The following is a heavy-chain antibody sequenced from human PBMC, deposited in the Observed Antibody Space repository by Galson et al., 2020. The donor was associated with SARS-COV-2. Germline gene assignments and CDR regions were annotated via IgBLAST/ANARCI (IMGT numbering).Heavy chain of an antibody. Sequence: GGSLRLSCAAPGFTFSDHFIDWVRQAPGKGRECIGRVRNKESSYSTEYAASVRGRFTLSRDDSKNSLYLQMDSLKTEDTAVYYCVRDNTVYGIDSWGQGTLVTVSS. CDR1: GFTFSDHF. CDR2: VRNKESSYST. CDR3: VRDNTVYGIDS. V-gene: IGHV3-72*01. J-gene: IGHJ4*02. D-gene: IGHD4-17*01.